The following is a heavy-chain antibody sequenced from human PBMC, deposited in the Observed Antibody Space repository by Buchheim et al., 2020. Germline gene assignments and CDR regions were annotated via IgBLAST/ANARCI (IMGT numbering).Heavy chain of an antibody. CDR2: IYYSGST. CDR1: GGSISSSSYY. CDR3: ARGVRYCSGGSCYSGHYFDY. Sequence: QLQLQESGPGLVKPSETLSLTCTVSGGSISSSSYYWGWIRQPPGKGLEWIGSIYYSGSTYYNPSLKSRVTISVDTSKNQFSLKLSSVTAADTAVYYCARGVRYCSGGSCYSGHYFDYWGRGTL. J-gene: IGHJ4*02. V-gene: IGHV4-39*07. D-gene: IGHD2-15*01.